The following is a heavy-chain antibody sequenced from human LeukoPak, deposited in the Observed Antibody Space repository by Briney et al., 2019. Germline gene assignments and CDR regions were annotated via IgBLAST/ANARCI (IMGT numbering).Heavy chain of an antibody. CDR1: GGSISSYY. J-gene: IGHJ5*02. V-gene: IGHV4-59*08. CDR2: IYYSGST. D-gene: IGHD2-15*01. Sequence: SETLSLTCTVSGGSISSYYWSWIRQPTGKGLEWIGYIYYSGSTNYNPSLKSRVTISVDTSKNQFSLKLSSVTAADTAVYYCARKIRARWYNWFDPWGQGTLVTVSS. CDR3: ARKIRARWYNWFDP.